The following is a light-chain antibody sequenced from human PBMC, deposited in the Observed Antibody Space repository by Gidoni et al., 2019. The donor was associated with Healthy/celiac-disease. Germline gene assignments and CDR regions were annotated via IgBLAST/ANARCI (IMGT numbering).Light chain of an antibody. CDR1: QSVLYSSNNKNY. V-gene: IGKV4-1*01. CDR3: QQYYSTSWT. J-gene: IGKJ1*01. CDR2: WAS. Sequence: DIVMTQSHNSLAVSLGERATINCKSSQSVLYSSNNKNYLAWYQQKPGQPPKLLMYWASTRESGVPDRFSGSGSGTDFTLTISSLHAEDVAVYYCQQYYSTSWTFGQGTKVEIK.